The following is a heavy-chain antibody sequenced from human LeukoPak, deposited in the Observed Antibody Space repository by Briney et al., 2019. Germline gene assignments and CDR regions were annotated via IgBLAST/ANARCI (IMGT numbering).Heavy chain of an antibody. CDR1: GYIFTTHY. J-gene: IGHJ6*03. Sequence: ASVKVSCKASGYIFTTHYMHWVRQAPGQRLEWMGWINAGNGNTKYSQEFQGRVTITRDTSASTAYMELSSLRSEDMAVYYCARDGGYCSSTSCYGDYYYMDVWSKGTTVTVSS. V-gene: IGHV1-3*03. CDR2: INAGNGNT. D-gene: IGHD2-2*01. CDR3: ARDGGYCSSTSCYGDYYYMDV.